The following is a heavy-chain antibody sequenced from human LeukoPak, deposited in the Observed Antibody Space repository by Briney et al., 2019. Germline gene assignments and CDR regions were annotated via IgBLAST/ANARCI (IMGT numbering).Heavy chain of an antibody. CDR1: GFDFDDYV. Sequence: GGSLRLSCAASGFDFDDYVLHWVRQAPGKGLEWVSLISGDGVSTYYADSVKGRFTISRDNSKNSLYLQMNSLRTEDSALYYCAKEGSGYGDYWGQGTLVTVSS. V-gene: IGHV3-43*02. J-gene: IGHJ4*02. CDR2: ISGDGVST. CDR3: AKEGSGYGDY. D-gene: IGHD3-22*01.